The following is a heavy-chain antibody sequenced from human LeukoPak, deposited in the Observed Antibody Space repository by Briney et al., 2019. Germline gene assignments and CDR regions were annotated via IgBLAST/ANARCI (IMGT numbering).Heavy chain of an antibody. Sequence: GESLRISCKGSGYSFTSYWISWVRQMPGKGLEWMGRIDPSDSYTNYSPSFQGHVTISADKSISTAYLQWSSLKASDTAMYYCARHHPLTYCSSTSCPVDAFDIWGQGTVVTVSS. CDR3: ARHHPLTYCSSTSCPVDAFDI. D-gene: IGHD2-2*01. J-gene: IGHJ3*02. CDR1: GYSFTSYW. V-gene: IGHV5-10-1*01. CDR2: IDPSDSYT.